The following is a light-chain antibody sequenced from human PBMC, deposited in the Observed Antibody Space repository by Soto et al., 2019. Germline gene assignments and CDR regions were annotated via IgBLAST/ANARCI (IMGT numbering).Light chain of an antibody. CDR3: IPCDGTTWM. J-gene: IGLJ3*02. CDR2: STD. CDR1: TGAVTTGYY. V-gene: IGLV7-43*01. Sequence: QAVVTQEPSLTVSPGGTVTLTCASSTGAVTTGYYPAWFQQRPGQAPTTLIHSTDKRYSWTPARFSGSLLGGKAALTLSGVHPTNEAVYYCIPCDGTTWMFGGGTKLTVL.